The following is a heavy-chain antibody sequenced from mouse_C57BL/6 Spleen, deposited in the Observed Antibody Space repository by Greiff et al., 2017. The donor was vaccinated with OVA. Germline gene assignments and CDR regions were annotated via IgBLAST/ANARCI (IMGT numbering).Heavy chain of an antibody. V-gene: IGHV1-64*01. CDR1: GYTFTSYW. D-gene: IGHD1-1*01. CDR3: ATVITTVVEPYYFDY. CDR2: IHPNSGST. Sequence: QVQLQQPGAELVKPGASVKLSCKASGYTFTSYWMHWVKQRLGKGLEWMGMIHPNSGSTNYNEKFKSKATLTVDKSSSTAYMQLSSLTSEDSAVYYCATVITTVVEPYYFDYWGQGTTLTVSS. J-gene: IGHJ2*01.